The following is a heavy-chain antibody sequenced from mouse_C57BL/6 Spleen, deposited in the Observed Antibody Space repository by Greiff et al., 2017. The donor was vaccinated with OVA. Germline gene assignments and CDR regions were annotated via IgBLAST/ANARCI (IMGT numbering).Heavy chain of an antibody. V-gene: IGHV5-17*01. CDR3: ARQLRLSDYFDY. Sequence: EVKLMESGGGLVKPGGSLKLSCAASGFTFSDYGMHWVRQAPEKGLEWVAYISSGSSTIYYADTVKGRFTISRDNAKNTLFLQMTSLRSEDTAMYYCARQLRLSDYFDYWGQGTTLTVSS. J-gene: IGHJ2*01. CDR2: ISSGSSTI. D-gene: IGHD3-2*02. CDR1: GFTFSDYG.